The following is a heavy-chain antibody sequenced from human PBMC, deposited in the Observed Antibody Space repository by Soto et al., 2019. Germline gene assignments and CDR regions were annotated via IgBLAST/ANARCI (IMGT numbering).Heavy chain of an antibody. D-gene: IGHD3-22*01. CDR2: TSNDGNK. CDR3: AREDERSGYAGTFHH. J-gene: IGHJ1*01. Sequence: QVLLVESGGDVVQPGRSLRLSCAASGFTFSSYVFHWVRQAPGKGLEWVALTSNDGNKHYADSVKDRFTVSRDDSQNKLSLEMNGLRTEDTALYYCAREDERSGYAGTFHHWGQGTLVTVSP. CDR1: GFTFSSYV. V-gene: IGHV3-30-3*01.